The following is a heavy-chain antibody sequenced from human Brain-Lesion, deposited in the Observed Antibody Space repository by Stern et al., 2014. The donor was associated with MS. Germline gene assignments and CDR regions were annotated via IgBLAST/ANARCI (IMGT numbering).Heavy chain of an antibody. Sequence: QDQLVQSGPEVKKPGASLKVSCKVSGYTLTELSMHWVRQAHRKGLEWVGGFDTEDGETIYAQKFQGRVTMTEDTSTDTAFMELSSLRSEDTAVYYCATLSPGAGGNYYRLFDYWGQGTLVTVSS. CDR3: ATLSPGAGGNYYRLFDY. CDR1: GYTLTELS. J-gene: IGHJ4*02. CDR2: FDTEDGET. D-gene: IGHD4-23*01. V-gene: IGHV1-24*01.